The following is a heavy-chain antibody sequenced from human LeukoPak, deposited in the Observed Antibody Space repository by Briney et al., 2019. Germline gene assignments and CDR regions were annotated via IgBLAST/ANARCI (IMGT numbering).Heavy chain of an antibody. J-gene: IGHJ4*02. CDR3: AKDRVGATLDY. V-gene: IGHV3-30*18. CDR2: ISYDGSNK. D-gene: IGHD1-26*01. Sequence: GGSLRLSCAASGFTFSSYGMHWVRQAPGKGLEWVAVISYDGSNKYYADSVKGRFTISRDNSKNTLYLQMNSLRAEDTAVYYCAKDRVGATLDYWGQGTLVTVSP. CDR1: GFTFSSYG.